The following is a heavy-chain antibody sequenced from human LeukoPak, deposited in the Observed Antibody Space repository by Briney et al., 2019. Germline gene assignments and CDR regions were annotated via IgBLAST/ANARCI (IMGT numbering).Heavy chain of an antibody. J-gene: IGHJ4*02. V-gene: IGHV4-59*08. Sequence: SETLSLTCTVSSASISSNYWTWIRQPPGKGLEWIGYIHYTGTTNYNPSLRSRVTISVDTSKNQFSLKLSSVTAADTAVYYCARATYSRDFDQWGQGTLVTVSS. CDR3: ARATYSRDFDQ. CDR2: IHYTGTT. D-gene: IGHD1-26*01. CDR1: SASISSNY.